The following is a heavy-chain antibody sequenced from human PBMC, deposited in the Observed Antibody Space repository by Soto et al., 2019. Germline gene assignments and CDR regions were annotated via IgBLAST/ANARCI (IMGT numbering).Heavy chain of an antibody. D-gene: IGHD3-22*01. Sequence: EVQLVESGGGLVKPGGSLRLSCAASGFTFSSYSMNWVRQAPGKGLEWVSSISSSSSYIYYADSVKGRFTISRDNAKNSLYLQMNSLRAEDTAVYYCARDCSSGYYYGRCFDYWGQGTLVTVSS. V-gene: IGHV3-21*01. CDR1: GFTFSSYS. CDR3: ARDCSSGYYYGRCFDY. J-gene: IGHJ4*02. CDR2: ISSSSSYI.